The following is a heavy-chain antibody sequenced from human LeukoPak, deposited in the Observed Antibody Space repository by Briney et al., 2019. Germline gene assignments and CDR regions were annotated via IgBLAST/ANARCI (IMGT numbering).Heavy chain of an antibody. CDR1: GGSISSSSYY. CDR3: AGPTGTSPTGYYYYMDV. V-gene: IGHV4-39*07. D-gene: IGHD1-1*01. J-gene: IGHJ6*03. Sequence: SETLSLTCTVSGGSISSSSYYWGWIRQPPGKGLEWIGEINHSGSTNYNPSLKSRVTISVDTSKNQFSLKLSSVTAADTAVYYCAGPTGTSPTGYYYYMDVWGKGTTVTISS. CDR2: INHSGST.